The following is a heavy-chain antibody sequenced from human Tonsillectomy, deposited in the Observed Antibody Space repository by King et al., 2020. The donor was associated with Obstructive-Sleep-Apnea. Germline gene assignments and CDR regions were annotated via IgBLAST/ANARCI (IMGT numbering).Heavy chain of an antibody. Sequence: LQLQESGPGLVQPSETLSLTCNVSGGSISSTNYYWGWFRQPPGKGLEWIGSVYYSSSESIFYTPSLKSRVTISVDTSKNQFSLKLTSVTAADTAVYYCARDREGSGSYYDHWGRGSLVSVSS. D-gene: IGHD1-26*01. CDR1: GGSISSTNYY. V-gene: IGHV4-39*07. CDR3: ARDREGSGSYYDH. J-gene: IGHJ4*02. CDR2: VYYSSSESI.